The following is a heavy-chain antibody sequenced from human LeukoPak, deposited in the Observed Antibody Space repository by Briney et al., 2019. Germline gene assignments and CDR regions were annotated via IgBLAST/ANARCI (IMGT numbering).Heavy chain of an antibody. D-gene: IGHD1-26*01. CDR3: ARYSGSYPHDAFDI. J-gene: IGHJ3*02. CDR1: GGSFSGYY. Sequence: SETLSLTCAVYGGSFSGYYWSWIRQPAGKGLEWIGRIYTSGNTSYNPSLKSRVTISVDTSKNHFSLKLSSVTAADTAVYYCARYSGSYPHDAFDIWGQGTMVTVSS. V-gene: IGHV4-59*10. CDR2: IYTSGNT.